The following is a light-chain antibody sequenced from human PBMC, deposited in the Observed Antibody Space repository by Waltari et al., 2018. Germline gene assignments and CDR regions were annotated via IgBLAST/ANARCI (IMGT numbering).Light chain of an antibody. V-gene: IGKV2-29*02. CDR1: QSLLHSNGNTY. CDR2: RVS. J-gene: IGKJ2*03. Sequence: DIVMTQTPLSLPVTPGEPASISCRSSQSLLHSNGNTYLYWYLQKPGQPPRLLIYRVSNRFSGVPDRFSGSGSGTDFILKISRVEAEYVLVYYCMQALQAPYSFAQGTKGEIK. CDR3: MQALQAPYS.